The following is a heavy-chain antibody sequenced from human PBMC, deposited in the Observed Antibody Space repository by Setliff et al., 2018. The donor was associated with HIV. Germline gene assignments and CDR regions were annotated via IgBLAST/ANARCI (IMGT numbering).Heavy chain of an antibody. D-gene: IGHD4-17*01. CDR2: INHSGST. Sequence: SETLSLTCAVSGGSISSSNWWSWVRQPPGKGLEWIGEINHSGSTNYNPSLKSRVTISVDASKNHFSLQLTSVTPEDTATYYCARGRDEYGWPTVTLTYYYYYYIDVWDNGTTVTVSS. CDR3: ARGRDEYGWPTVTLTYYYYYYIDV. V-gene: IGHV4-4*02. J-gene: IGHJ6*03. CDR1: GGSISSSNW.